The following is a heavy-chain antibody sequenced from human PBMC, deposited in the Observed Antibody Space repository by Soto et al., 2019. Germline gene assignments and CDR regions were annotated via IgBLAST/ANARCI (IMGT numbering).Heavy chain of an antibody. CDR1: GGSISSGDYY. CDR3: ARRSISMIVVVPDAFDI. D-gene: IGHD3-22*01. V-gene: IGHV4-30-4*01. CDR2: IYYSGST. Sequence: PSETLSLTCTVSGGSISSGDYYWSWIRQPPGKGLEWIGYIYYSGSTYYNPSLKSRVTISVDTSKNQFSLKLSSVTVADTAVYYCARRSISMIVVVPDAFDIWGPGTIVTVSS. J-gene: IGHJ3*02.